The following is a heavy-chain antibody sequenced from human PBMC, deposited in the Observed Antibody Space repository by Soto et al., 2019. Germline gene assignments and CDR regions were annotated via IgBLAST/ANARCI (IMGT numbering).Heavy chain of an antibody. V-gene: IGHV1-46*01. J-gene: IGHJ3*02. Sequence: QVQLVQSGAEVKKPGASVKVSCKASGYTFTSYFIHWVRQALGQGLEWMGVFDPSGVATNSAQKFQGRLTMTRDTSTSTVYMDLTSLGSDDTALYYCARVSRGAFDIWGQGTLVTVSS. CDR3: ARVSRGAFDI. CDR1: GYTFTSYF. CDR2: FDPSGVAT.